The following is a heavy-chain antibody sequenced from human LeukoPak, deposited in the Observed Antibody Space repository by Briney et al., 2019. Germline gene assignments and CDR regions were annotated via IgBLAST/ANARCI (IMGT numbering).Heavy chain of an antibody. CDR2: IYYSGST. Sequence: SETLSLTCAVSGASVSGSNYYWGWIRQPPGKGLEWIGSIYYSGSTYYNPSLKSRVTISVDTSKNQFSLKLSSVTAADTAVYYCARVELRFSNWFDPWGQGTLVTVSS. V-gene: IGHV4-39*07. CDR3: ARVELRFSNWFDP. CDR1: GASVSGSNYY. D-gene: IGHD3-3*01. J-gene: IGHJ5*02.